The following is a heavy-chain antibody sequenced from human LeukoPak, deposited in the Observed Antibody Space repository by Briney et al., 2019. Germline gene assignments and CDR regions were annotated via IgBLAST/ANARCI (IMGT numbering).Heavy chain of an antibody. Sequence: SETLSLTCTVSGGSISSYYWSSIRQPAGKGLEWIGRIYTSGSTNYNPSLKSRVTMSVDTSKNQFSLKLSSVTAADTAVYYCARAKPSVRGVTLYFDYWGQGTLVTVSS. D-gene: IGHD3-10*01. CDR2: IYTSGST. CDR3: ARAKPSVRGVTLYFDY. CDR1: GGSISSYY. V-gene: IGHV4-4*07. J-gene: IGHJ4*02.